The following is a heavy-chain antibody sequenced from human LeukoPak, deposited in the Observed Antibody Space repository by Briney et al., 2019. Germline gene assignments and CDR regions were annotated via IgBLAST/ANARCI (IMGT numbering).Heavy chain of an antibody. CDR1: GDSITGYY. CDR3: ARGLYDRSGYYFDN. Sequence: SETLSLTCNVSGDSITGYYWSWMRQPAGKGQEWIGRIYTSGSTNYNPSLKSRVTMSVDTSKNQFSLKLSSVTAADTAVYYCARGLYDRSGYYFDNWGQGTLVTVSS. J-gene: IGHJ4*02. D-gene: IGHD3-22*01. CDR2: IYTSGST. V-gene: IGHV4-4*07.